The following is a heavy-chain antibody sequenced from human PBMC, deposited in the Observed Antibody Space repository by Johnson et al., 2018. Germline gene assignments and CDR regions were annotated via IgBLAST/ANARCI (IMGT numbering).Heavy chain of an antibody. V-gene: IGHV5-51*01. Sequence: VQLVESGAEVKKPGESLKISCKGSGYSFTSYWIGWVRQMPGKGLEWLGIIYPGDSDTRYSPSFQGQVTISADKSISTTYLQWSSLKASDTAMYDCARHPTRYCSSTSCYTVPMAVWGQGTTVTVSS. D-gene: IGHD2-2*01. J-gene: IGHJ6*02. CDR2: IYPGDSDT. CDR1: GYSFTSYW. CDR3: ARHPTRYCSSTSCYTVPMAV.